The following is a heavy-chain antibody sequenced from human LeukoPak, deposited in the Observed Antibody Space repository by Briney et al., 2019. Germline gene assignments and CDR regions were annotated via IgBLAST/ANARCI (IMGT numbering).Heavy chain of an antibody. D-gene: IGHD2-2*02. J-gene: IGHJ4*02. Sequence: GRSLRPSCAASGFTFSSYGMHWVRQAPGKGLEWVAVKSYDRSNEYYADSVKGRFTISRDNSKNTLYLQMNSLRAEDTAVYYCAKVRYCSSTSYYTAFDYWGQGTLVTVSS. V-gene: IGHV3-30*18. CDR2: KSYDRSNE. CDR3: AKVRYCSSTSYYTAFDY. CDR1: GFTFSSYG.